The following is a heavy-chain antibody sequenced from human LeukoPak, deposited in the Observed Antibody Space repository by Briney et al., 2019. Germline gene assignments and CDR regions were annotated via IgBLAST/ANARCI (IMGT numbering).Heavy chain of an antibody. D-gene: IGHD3-22*01. CDR3: ARELCYYDSSGYCPPYFDY. CDR1: GGTFSSYA. CDR2: VIPIFGTA. V-gene: IGHV1-69*01. J-gene: IGHJ4*02. Sequence: SVKVSCKASGGTFSSYAISWVRQAPGQGLEWMGGVIPIFGTANYAQKFQGRVTITADESTSTAYMELSSLRSEDTAVYYCARELCYYDSSGYCPPYFDYWGQGTLVTVSS.